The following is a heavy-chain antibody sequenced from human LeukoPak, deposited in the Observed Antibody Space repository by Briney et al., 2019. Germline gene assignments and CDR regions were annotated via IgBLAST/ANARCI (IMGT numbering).Heavy chain of an antibody. CDR2: ISESGVGT. J-gene: IGHJ4*02. CDR3: AKARVGATIDD. CDR1: GFTFRSYA. Sequence: GGSLRLSCVASGFTFRSYAMNWVRQAPGKGLEWVSGISESGVGTNYADSVKGRFTTSRDNSKNTLYLRMNSLRGEDTAVYYCAKARVGATIDDWGQGTLVTVSS. V-gene: IGHV3-23*01. D-gene: IGHD1-26*01.